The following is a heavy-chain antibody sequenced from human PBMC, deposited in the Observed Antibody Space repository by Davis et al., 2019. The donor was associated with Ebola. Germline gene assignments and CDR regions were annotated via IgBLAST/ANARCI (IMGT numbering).Heavy chain of an antibody. Sequence: AASVKVSCKASGYTFTSYYMHWVRQAPGQGLEWTGIINPSGGSTSYAQKFQGRVTMTRDTSTSTVYMELSSLRSEDTAVYYCARDPTGGGYGGKSFDYWGQGTLVTVSS. V-gene: IGHV1-46*01. CDR1: GYTFTSYY. CDR3: ARDPTGGGYGGKSFDY. J-gene: IGHJ4*02. CDR2: INPSGGST. D-gene: IGHD5-12*01.